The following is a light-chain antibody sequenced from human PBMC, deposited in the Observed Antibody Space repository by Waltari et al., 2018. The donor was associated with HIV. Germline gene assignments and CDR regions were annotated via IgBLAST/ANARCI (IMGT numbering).Light chain of an antibody. CDR2: RNN. Sequence: QSVLTQPPSVSATPGQTVTISCSGSNSNIARHGVNWFKQLPGRAPKLLIYRNNNRPAGVPDRFSGSRSGTSASLAIRWLQSEDEADYYCAAWDDALGGQGVFGGGTKLTVL. CDR1: NSNIARHG. J-gene: IGLJ3*02. CDR3: AAWDDALGGQGV. V-gene: IGLV1-44*01.